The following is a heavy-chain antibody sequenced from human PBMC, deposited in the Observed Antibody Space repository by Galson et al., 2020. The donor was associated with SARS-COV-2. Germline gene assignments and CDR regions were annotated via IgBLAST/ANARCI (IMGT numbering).Heavy chain of an antibody. V-gene: IGHV4-31*03. J-gene: IGHJ5*02. CDR3: ARGSSWRYNWFDP. CDR2: IYYSAST. D-gene: IGHD6-13*01. Sequence: SEPLSLTCTVSGGSISSGGYYWSWIRQHPGKGLEWIGYIYYSASTYYNPSLKSRVTISVDTSKNQFSLKLSSVTAADTAVYYCARGSSWRYNWFDPWGQGTLVTVSS. CDR1: GGSISSGGYY.